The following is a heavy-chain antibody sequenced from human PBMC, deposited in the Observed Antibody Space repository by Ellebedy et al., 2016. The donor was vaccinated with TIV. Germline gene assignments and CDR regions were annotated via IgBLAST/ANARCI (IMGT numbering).Heavy chain of an antibody. J-gene: IGHJ4*02. CDR2: INPTSGST. D-gene: IGHD6-13*01. CDR3: ATTEYSRTWSFDY. Sequence: AASVKVSCKASGNTFTSYSIYWVRRAPGRGLEWMGLINPTSGSTMYAQKFRGRVTVTSDTFTNTVYMELSSLTSEDTAVYFCATTEYSRTWSFDYWGQGTLVTVSS. CDR1: GNTFTSYS. V-gene: IGHV1-46*01.